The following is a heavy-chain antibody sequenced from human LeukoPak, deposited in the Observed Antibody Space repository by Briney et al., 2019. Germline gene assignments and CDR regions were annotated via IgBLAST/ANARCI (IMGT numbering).Heavy chain of an antibody. J-gene: IGHJ2*01. CDR2: IYYSGST. CDR1: GGSISSSSYY. D-gene: IGHD3-22*01. CDR3: ARGENYYDSSGYSPPLGYFDL. Sequence: SETLSLTCTVSGGSISSSSYYWGWIRQPPGKGLEWIGSIYYSGSTYYNPSLKSRVTISVDTSKNQFSLKLSSVTAADTAVYYCARGENYYDSSGYSPPLGYFDLWGRGTLVTVSS. V-gene: IGHV4-39*01.